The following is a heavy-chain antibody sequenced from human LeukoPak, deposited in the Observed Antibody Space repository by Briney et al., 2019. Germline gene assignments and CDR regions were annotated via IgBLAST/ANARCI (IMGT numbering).Heavy chain of an antibody. Sequence: SGTLSLTCTVSGASIGSYYWGWIRQPPGKGLEWIGYIYIRGNTNSNPSLKSRVTISGDTSKNQISLKLTSVSAADTAVYYCARDEGNWFDPWGQGTLVTVSS. CDR1: GASIGSYY. V-gene: IGHV4-59*01. J-gene: IGHJ5*02. CDR3: ARDEGNWFDP. CDR2: IYIRGNT.